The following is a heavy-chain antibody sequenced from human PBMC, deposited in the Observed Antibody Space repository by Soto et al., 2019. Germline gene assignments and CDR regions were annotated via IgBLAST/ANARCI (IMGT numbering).Heavy chain of an antibody. V-gene: IGHV3-7*01. J-gene: IGHJ6*03. D-gene: IGHD2-2*01. CDR3: ARGRDCSSTSCYDDGVGYYYYYYMDV. CDR2: IKQDGSEK. Sequence: GGSLRLSCAASGFTFSSYWMSWVRQAPGKGLEWVANIKQDGSEKYYVDSVKGRFTISRDNAKNSLYLQMNNLRAEDTAVYYCARGRDCSSTSCYDDGVGYYYYYYMDVWGKGTTVTVSS. CDR1: GFTFSSYW.